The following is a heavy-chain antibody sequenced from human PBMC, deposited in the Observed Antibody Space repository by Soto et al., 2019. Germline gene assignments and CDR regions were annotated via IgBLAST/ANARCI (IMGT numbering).Heavy chain of an antibody. CDR2: ISGSGGGT. V-gene: IGHV3-23*01. CDR3: AKGPYYYYGMDV. J-gene: IGHJ6*02. Sequence: GGPLRLSCAASGFTFSSYAMSWVRQAPGKGLEWVSAISGSGGGTYYADSVKGRFTISRDNSKNTLYLQMNSLRAEDTAVYYCAKGPYYYYGMDVWGQGTTVTVSS. CDR1: GFTFSSYA.